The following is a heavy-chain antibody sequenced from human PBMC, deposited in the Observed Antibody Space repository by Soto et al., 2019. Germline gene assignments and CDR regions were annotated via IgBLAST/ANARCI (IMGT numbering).Heavy chain of an antibody. CDR2: IDPSDSQT. J-gene: IGHJ6*02. D-gene: IGHD5-12*01. CDR3: TRLSMARYFYYGMDV. V-gene: IGHV5-10-1*01. Sequence: GESLKISCKASGYSFTNCWITWVRQMPGKGLEWMGKIDPSDSQTNYSPSFQGHVTISADRSINTAYLQWNSLKASDTAMYYCTRLSMARYFYYGMDVWGQGTTVTVSS. CDR1: GYSFTNCW.